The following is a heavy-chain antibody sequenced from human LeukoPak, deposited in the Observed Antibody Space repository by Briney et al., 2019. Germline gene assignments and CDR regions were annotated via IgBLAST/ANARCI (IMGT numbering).Heavy chain of an antibody. CDR2: INHSGST. V-gene: IGHV4-34*01. J-gene: IGHJ4*02. CDR1: GGSFSGYY. Sequence: SETLSLTRAVYGGSFSGYYWSWIRQPPGKGLEWIGEINHSGSTNYNPSLKSRVTISVDTSKNQFSLKLSSVTAADTAVYYCARGRLPLWFGELITPYFDYWGQGTLVTVSS. D-gene: IGHD3-10*01. CDR3: ARGRLPLWFGELITPYFDY.